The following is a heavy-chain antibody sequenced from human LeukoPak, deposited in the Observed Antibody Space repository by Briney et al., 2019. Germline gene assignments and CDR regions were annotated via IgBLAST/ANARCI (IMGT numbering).Heavy chain of an antibody. CDR1: GYTFTNYY. CDR3: ARGDGEAASLWENWFDP. Sequence: GASVKVSCKASGYTFTNYYMHWVRQAPGQGLEWMGIINPSGDRTSYAQKFQGRVTMTRDMSTSTVYMELSSLRSEDTAVYYCARGDGEAASLWENWFDPWGQGTLVTVSS. J-gene: IGHJ5*02. V-gene: IGHV1-46*01. D-gene: IGHD6-13*01. CDR2: INPSGDRT.